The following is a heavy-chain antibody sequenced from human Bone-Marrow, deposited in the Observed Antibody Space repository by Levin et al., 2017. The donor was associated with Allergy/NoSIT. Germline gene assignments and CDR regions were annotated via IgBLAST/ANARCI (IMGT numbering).Heavy chain of an antibody. CDR1: GNSLSTHW. D-gene: IGHD3/OR15-3a*01. CDR2: IDPSDSDT. CDR3: ARRDLDKIFGMDV. J-gene: IGHJ6*02. V-gene: IGHV5-51*01. Sequence: GESLKISCQASGNSLSTHWVAWVRQVPGKGLEWMGIIDPSDSDTRYSPSFQGQVTISVDKSINTAYLQWSSLTASDTGIYYCARRDLDKIFGMDVWGQGTTVIVSS.